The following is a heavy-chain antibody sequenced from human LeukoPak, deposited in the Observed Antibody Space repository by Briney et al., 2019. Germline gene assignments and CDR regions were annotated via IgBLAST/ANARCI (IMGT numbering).Heavy chain of an antibody. D-gene: IGHD1-26*01. V-gene: IGHV3-23*01. CDR3: AKGMKYSGSYPKDY. Sequence: GGSLRLSCAASGFTFSSYAMSWVRQAPGKGLEWVSAISGSGGSTYCADSVKGRFTISRDNSKNTLYLQMDSLRAEDTAVYYCAKGMKYSGSYPKDYWGQGTLVTVSS. J-gene: IGHJ4*02. CDR1: GFTFSSYA. CDR2: ISGSGGST.